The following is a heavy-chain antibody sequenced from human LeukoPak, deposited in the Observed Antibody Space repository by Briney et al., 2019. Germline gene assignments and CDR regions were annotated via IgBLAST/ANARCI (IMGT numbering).Heavy chain of an antibody. J-gene: IGHJ4*02. CDR3: AKDRRSRYDSSGGGFDY. D-gene: IGHD3-22*01. CDR2: ISGSGGST. V-gene: IGHV3-23*01. Sequence: PGGSLRLSCAASGFTFSSYAMSWVRQAPGKGLEWVSAISGSGGSTYYADSVKGRFTISRDNSKNTLYLQMNSLRAEDTAVYYCAKDRRSRYDSSGGGFDYWGQGTLVTVSS. CDR1: GFTFSSYA.